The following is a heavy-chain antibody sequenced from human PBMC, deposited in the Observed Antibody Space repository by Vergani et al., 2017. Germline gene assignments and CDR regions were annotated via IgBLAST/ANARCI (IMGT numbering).Heavy chain of an antibody. CDR2: IYYSGST. CDR3: AREAAMVRYYYYMDV. CDR1: GDSISSNNC. Sequence: QVQLQESGPGLVKPPGTLSLTCAVSGDSISSNNCWTWVRQPPGKGLEWIGYIYYSGSTNYNPSLKSRVTISVDTSKNQFSLKLSSVTAADTAVYYCAREAAMVRYYYYMDVWGKGTTVTVSS. J-gene: IGHJ6*03. D-gene: IGHD3-10*01. V-gene: IGHV4-4*03.